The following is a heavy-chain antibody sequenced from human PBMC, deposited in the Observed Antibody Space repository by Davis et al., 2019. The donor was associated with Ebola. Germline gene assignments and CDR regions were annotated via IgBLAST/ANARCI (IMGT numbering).Heavy chain of an antibody. Sequence: GESLKISCAASGFTFSNAWMNWVRQAPGKGLEWVGRIRSKANSYATAYAASVKGRFTISRDDSKNTAYLQMNSLRAEDTAVYYCAKFRGVYDYIWGSDYYGMDVWGQGTTVTVSS. J-gene: IGHJ6*02. V-gene: IGHV3-73*01. CDR1: GFTFSNAW. D-gene: IGHD3-16*01. CDR3: AKFRGVYDYIWGSDYYGMDV. CDR2: IRSKANSYAT.